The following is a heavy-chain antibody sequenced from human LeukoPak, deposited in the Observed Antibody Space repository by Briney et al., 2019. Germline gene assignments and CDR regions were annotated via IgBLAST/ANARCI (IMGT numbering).Heavy chain of an antibody. J-gene: IGHJ4*02. Sequence: SETLSLTCTVSGGSISSGDYYWSWIRQPPGKGLEWIGYIYYSGSTYYNPSLKSRVTISVDTSKNQFSLKLSSVTAADTAVYYCARYSLGYCSSTSCYTNFDYWGQRTLVTVSS. V-gene: IGHV4-30-4*01. CDR3: ARYSLGYCSSTSCYTNFDY. CDR2: IYYSGST. CDR1: GGSISSGDYY. D-gene: IGHD2-2*02.